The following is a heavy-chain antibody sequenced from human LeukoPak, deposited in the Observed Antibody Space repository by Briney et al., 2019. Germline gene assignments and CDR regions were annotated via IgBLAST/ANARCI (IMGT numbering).Heavy chain of an antibody. Sequence: SQTLSLTCAISGDSVSSNTTACNWIRQSPSRGLEWPGRTYYRSKWYNDYAISVKSRITINPDTSKNHFSLQLNSVTAEDTAVYYCVRGGQGDGYSADEAFDFWGQGTVVTVSS. V-gene: IGHV6-1*01. D-gene: IGHD5-24*01. J-gene: IGHJ3*01. CDR3: VRGGQGDGYSADEAFDF. CDR2: TYYRSKWYN. CDR1: GDSVSSNTTA.